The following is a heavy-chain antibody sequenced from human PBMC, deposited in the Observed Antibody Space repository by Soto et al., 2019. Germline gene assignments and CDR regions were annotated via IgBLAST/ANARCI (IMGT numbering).Heavy chain of an antibody. J-gene: IGHJ4*02. CDR1: GFTFSIYW. D-gene: IGHD4-17*01. V-gene: IGHV3-74*01. Sequence: GGPLRLYGSASGFTFSIYWMHWVRQVPGKGLVWVSRINAGGNYTSNADFVKGRFTVSRDNAKNTLYLQMDSLSPEDTAVYFCARGGAYGEYRSDYWCQVALVTVSS. CDR2: INAGGNYT. CDR3: ARGGAYGEYRSDY.